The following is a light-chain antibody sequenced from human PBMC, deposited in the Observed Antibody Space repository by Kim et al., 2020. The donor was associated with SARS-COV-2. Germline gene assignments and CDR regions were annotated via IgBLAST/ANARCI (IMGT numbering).Light chain of an antibody. V-gene: IGKV4-1*01. Sequence: DIVMTHSPDSLAVSLGERATINCKSSQSVLYSSTNKNYLAWYQQKSGQPPKLVIYWASTRESGVPDRFSGSGSGTDFTLTISSLQAEDVAVYDCQQYYSAPYTFGQGTKLEI. J-gene: IGKJ2*01. CDR3: QQYYSAPYT. CDR1: QSVLYSSTNKNY. CDR2: WAS.